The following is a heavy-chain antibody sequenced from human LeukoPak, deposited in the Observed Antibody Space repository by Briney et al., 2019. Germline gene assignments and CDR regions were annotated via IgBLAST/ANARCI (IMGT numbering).Heavy chain of an antibody. Sequence: GGSLRLSCAASGFTLTDYYMSWIRQAPGKGLEWVSYISSSGDTIYYADSVKGRFTISRDNAKNSLYLQMNSLRAEDTAVYYCATNHGYNYYFDYWGQGTLVTVSS. CDR1: GFTLTDYY. V-gene: IGHV3-11*01. CDR2: ISSSGDTI. J-gene: IGHJ4*02. D-gene: IGHD5-24*01. CDR3: ATNHGYNYYFDY.